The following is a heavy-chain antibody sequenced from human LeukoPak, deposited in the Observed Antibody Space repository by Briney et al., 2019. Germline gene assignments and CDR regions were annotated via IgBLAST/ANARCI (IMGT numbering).Heavy chain of an antibody. CDR2: ISGSGGST. CDR3: ASGSYYDSSGYDYFDY. Sequence: PGGSLRLSCAASGFTFSSYAMSWVRQAPGKGLEWVSAISGSGGSTYYADSVKGRFTISRDNSKNTLYLQMNSPRAEDTAVYYCASGSYYDSSGYDYFDYWGQGTLVTVSS. J-gene: IGHJ4*02. CDR1: GFTFSSYA. V-gene: IGHV3-23*01. D-gene: IGHD3-22*01.